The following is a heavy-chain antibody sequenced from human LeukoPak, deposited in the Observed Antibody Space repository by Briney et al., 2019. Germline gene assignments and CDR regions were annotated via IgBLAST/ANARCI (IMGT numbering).Heavy chain of an antibody. CDR3: ARDSSYCGGDCYQEQLFDY. CDR2: ISAYNRNT. Sequence: ASVKVSCKASGYTFTSYGISWVRQAPGQGLEWMGWISAYNRNTNYAQKLQGRVTMTTDTSTSTAYMELRSLRSDDTAVYYCARDSSYCGGDCYQEQLFDYWGQGTLVTVSS. V-gene: IGHV1-18*01. D-gene: IGHD2-21*02. CDR1: GYTFTSYG. J-gene: IGHJ4*02.